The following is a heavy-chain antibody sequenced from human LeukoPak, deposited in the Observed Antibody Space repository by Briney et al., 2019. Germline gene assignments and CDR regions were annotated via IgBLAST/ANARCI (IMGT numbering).Heavy chain of an antibody. Sequence: GGSLRLSCAASGFTFGSYGMHWVRQAPGKGLEWVAVIWYDGSNKYYADSVKGRFTISRDNSKNTLYLQMNSLRAEDTAVYYCARRSSGYFLYYFDYWGQGTLVTVSS. CDR3: ARRSSGYFLYYFDY. D-gene: IGHD3-22*01. V-gene: IGHV3-33*01. CDR1: GFTFGSYG. CDR2: IWYDGSNK. J-gene: IGHJ4*02.